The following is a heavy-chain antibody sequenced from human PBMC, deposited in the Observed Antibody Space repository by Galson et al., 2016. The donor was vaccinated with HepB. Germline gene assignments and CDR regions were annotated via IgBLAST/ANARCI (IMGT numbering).Heavy chain of an antibody. CDR2: IKQDASEQ. CDR3: ARESVIGTTPRDDAADV. V-gene: IGHV3-7*04. D-gene: IGHD1-20*01. J-gene: IGHJ3*01. CDR1: GFTFSRHY. Sequence: SLRLSCAASGFTFSRHYMTWVRQAPGKGLEWLANIKQDASEQFYADSVKGRFTIPRDNAKNSLFLQMNSLRVDDTAVYYCARESVIGTTPRDDAADVWGQGTMVIVSA.